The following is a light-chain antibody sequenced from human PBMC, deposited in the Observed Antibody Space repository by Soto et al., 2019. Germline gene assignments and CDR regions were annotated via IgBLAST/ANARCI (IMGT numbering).Light chain of an antibody. CDR1: SSNIGKTL. V-gene: IGLV1-51*01. CDR3: ETWDTNLSAVV. CDR2: DDN. Sequence: QSVLTQPPSVSAAPGQKVTISCSGSSSNIGKTLVAWYQHLPGTAPKLLIYDDNRRPSGIPDRFSASKSGTSATPAITGLQTGDEADYYCETWDTNLSAVVFGGGTKLTVL. J-gene: IGLJ3*02.